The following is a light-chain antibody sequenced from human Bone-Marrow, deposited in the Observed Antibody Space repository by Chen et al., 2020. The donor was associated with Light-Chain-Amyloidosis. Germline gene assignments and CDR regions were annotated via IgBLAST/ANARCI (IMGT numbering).Light chain of an antibody. CDR2: AAS. CDR1: QGIRND. V-gene: IGKV1-6*01. CDR3: LQDYSYPRT. J-gene: IGKJ3*01. Sequence: AIQMTQSPYSLSASVGDRVTITCRASQGIRNDLAWYQQKPEKAPKLLIYAASSLQSGVPSRFSGSGSDTDFTLTISSLQPEDFATYYCLQDYSYPRTFGPGTKVDFK.